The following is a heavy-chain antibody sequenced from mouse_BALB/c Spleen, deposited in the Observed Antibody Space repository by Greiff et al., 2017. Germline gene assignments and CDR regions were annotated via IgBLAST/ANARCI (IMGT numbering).Heavy chain of an antibody. CDR3: ARSPNWAWFAY. Sequence: VHLVESGAELVKPGASVKLSCKTSGYTFTSYWIQWVKQRPGQGLGWIGEIFPGTGTTYYNEKFKGKATLTIDTSSSTAYMQLSSLTSEDSAVYFCARSPNWAWFAYWGQGTLVTVSA. CDR2: IFPGTGTT. D-gene: IGHD4-1*01. J-gene: IGHJ3*01. CDR1: GYTFTSYW. V-gene: IGHV1S132*01.